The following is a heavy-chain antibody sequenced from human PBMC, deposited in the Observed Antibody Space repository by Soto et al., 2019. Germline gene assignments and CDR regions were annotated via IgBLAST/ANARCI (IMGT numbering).Heavy chain of an antibody. V-gene: IGHV3-23*01. D-gene: IGHD3-22*01. CDR3: AKGGSYDSSGYYCFDY. J-gene: IGHJ4*02. CDR1: GFTFSGYA. Sequence: EVQLLESGGGLVQPGGSLRLSCAASGFTFSGYAMTWVRQAPGKGLEWVSAISGSGGSTYYADSVKGRFTISRDNSKNTLYLQMNSLRAEDTAVYYCAKGGSYDSSGYYCFDYWGQGTLVTVSS. CDR2: ISGSGGST.